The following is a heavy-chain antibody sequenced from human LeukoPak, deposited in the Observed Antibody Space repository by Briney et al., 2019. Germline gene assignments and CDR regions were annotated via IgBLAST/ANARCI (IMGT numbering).Heavy chain of an antibody. CDR1: GYTLTELS. CDR3: ATDLYYGSGSYYNHY. CDR2: FDPEDGET. J-gene: IGHJ4*02. Sequence: ASVKVSFKVSGYTLTELSMHWVRQAPGKGLEWMGGFDPEDGETIYAQKFQGRVTMTEDTSTDTAYMELSSLRSEDTAVYYCATDLYYGSGSYYNHYWGQGTLVTVSS. D-gene: IGHD3-10*01. V-gene: IGHV1-24*01.